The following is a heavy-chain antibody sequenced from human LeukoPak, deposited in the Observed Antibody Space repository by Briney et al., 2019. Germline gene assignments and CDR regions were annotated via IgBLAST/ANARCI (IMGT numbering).Heavy chain of an antibody. CDR2: INRDGSTP. CDR3: ARDFYTGHY. Sequence: PGGSLRLSCAASGFTFTTYWMHWVRQAPGKGLVWASGINRDGSTPIYADSVKGRFTISRDNANNTPYLQMNSLRAEDTAVYYCARDFYTGHYWGQGTLVTVSS. D-gene: IGHD3-16*01. V-gene: IGHV3-74*01. CDR1: GFTFTTYW. J-gene: IGHJ4*02.